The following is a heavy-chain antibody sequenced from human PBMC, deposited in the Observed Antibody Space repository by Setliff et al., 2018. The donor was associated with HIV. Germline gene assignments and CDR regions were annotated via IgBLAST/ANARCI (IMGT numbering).Heavy chain of an antibody. CDR1: GYRFTSCW. J-gene: IGHJ5*02. D-gene: IGHD3-22*01. V-gene: IGHV5-51*01. Sequence: RGESLKISCKGFGYRFTSCWIGWARHMPGKGLEWMGIIYPSDSDTRYSPSFQSQVTVSADKSIGTAYLQWNSLKASDTALYFCARAPNSPYYSNVWYADHWGQGTLVTVSS. CDR2: IYPSDSDT. CDR3: ARAPNSPYYSNVWYADH.